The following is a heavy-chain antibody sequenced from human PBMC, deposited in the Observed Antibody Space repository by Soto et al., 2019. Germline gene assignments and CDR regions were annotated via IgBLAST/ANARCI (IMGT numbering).Heavy chain of an antibody. CDR3: ARGLPYDFVRSLDS. V-gene: IGHV1-18*04. CDR1: GYTLSTFG. Sequence: GASVKVSCKASGYTLSTFGISWVRQAPGQGLEWMGWISPDTGNTDYAPKFKDRLTMTTDTSTTTAYMELRTRRSDDAAVYYCARGLPYDFVRSLDSWGQGTLVTVSS. CDR2: ISPDTGNT. J-gene: IGHJ4*02. D-gene: IGHD3-16*01.